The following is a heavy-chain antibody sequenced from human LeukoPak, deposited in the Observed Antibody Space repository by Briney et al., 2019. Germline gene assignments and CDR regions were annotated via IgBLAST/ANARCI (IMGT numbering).Heavy chain of an antibody. J-gene: IGHJ4*02. CDR3: ARDTSVDTAMVRRHLDY. Sequence: ASVKVSCKASGYTFTSYGISWVRQAPGQGLEWMGWISAYNANTKYAQKLQGRVTMTTDTSTSTAYMELRSLRSDDTAVYYCARDTSVDTAMVRRHLDYWGQGTLVTVSS. CDR2: ISAYNANT. V-gene: IGHV1-18*01. D-gene: IGHD5-18*01. CDR1: GYTFTSYG.